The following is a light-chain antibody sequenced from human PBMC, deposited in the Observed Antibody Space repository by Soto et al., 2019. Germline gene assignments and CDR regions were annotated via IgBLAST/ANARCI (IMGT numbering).Light chain of an antibody. J-gene: IGKJ3*01. Sequence: EVVLTQSPGTRSLSPGERATLSCRASLSVSSSYLDWYQQKPGQAPRLLIYGASGRATGIPDRFSGSGSGTDFTLTISRLEPEDVAVYYCQQYGSSRGFTFGPGTKVDIK. V-gene: IGKV3-20*01. CDR2: GAS. CDR3: QQYGSSRGFT. CDR1: LSVSSSY.